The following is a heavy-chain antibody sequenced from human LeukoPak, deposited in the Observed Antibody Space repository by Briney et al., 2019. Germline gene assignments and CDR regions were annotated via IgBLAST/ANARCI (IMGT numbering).Heavy chain of an antibody. CDR2: ISYDGSNK. Sequence: GGSLRLSCAASGFTFSSYGMHWVRQAPGKGLEWVAVISYDGSNKYYADSVKGRFTISRDNAKNSLYLQMNTLRAEDTAVYYCARGSDTAMVLFYYFDYWGQGTLVTVSS. D-gene: IGHD5-18*01. CDR1: GFTFSSYG. V-gene: IGHV3-30*03. J-gene: IGHJ4*02. CDR3: ARGSDTAMVLFYYFDY.